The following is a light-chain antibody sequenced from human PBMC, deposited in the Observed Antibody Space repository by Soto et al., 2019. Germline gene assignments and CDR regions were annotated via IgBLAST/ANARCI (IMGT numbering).Light chain of an antibody. CDR1: QSISSY. V-gene: IGKV3D-15*01. Sequence: EIVLTQSPGILSLSPGERATLSCRASQSISSYLAWYQQKPGQAPRLLIYDASSRATGIPARFSGSGSGTDFTLTISSLLSEDFAVYSCQQYNNWPLTFGGGTKVDI. CDR3: QQYNNWPLT. J-gene: IGKJ4*01. CDR2: DAS.